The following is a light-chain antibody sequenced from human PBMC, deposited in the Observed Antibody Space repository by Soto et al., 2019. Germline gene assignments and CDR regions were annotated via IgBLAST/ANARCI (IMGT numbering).Light chain of an antibody. V-gene: IGKV1-27*01. CDR3: QKYNKAPWK. Sequence: IQMTQSPSSLSASVGDRVTITCRASQGIEGFLAWYQQKPGTAPKLLVYGTSTLQVGVPSRFSGSGWGTDFTLTISSVQPEDVATYYCQKYNKAPWKFGQGTKVDIK. CDR2: GTS. J-gene: IGKJ1*01. CDR1: QGIEGF.